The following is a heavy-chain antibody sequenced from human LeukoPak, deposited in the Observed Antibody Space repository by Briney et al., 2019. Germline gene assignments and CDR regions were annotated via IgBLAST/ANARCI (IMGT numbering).Heavy chain of an antibody. D-gene: IGHD1-1*01. CDR1: GFPFSAYD. V-gene: IGHV3-13*01. Sequence: GGSLRLSCATSGFPFSAYDMHWVRQAPGKGLEWVSAFGSAGDTYYPGAVKGRFTISRDYAKNSLFLQMNSLRAGDTAVYFCVRGALPGDNWYFDIWGQGTMVSVSS. CDR3: VRGALPGDNWYFDI. J-gene: IGHJ3*02. CDR2: FGSAGDT.